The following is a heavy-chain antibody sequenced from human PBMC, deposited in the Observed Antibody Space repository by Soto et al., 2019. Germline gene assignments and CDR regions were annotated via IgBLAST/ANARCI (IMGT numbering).Heavy chain of an antibody. Sequence: SETLSLTCTVSGGSISSYYWSWIRQPPGKGLEWIGYIYYSGSTNYNPSLKSRVTISVDTSKNQFSLKLSSVTAADTAVYYCARLVGSSSWPYYYGMDVWGQGTTVTVSS. CDR3: ARLVGSSSWPYYYGMDV. J-gene: IGHJ6*02. CDR1: GGSISSYY. D-gene: IGHD6-13*01. V-gene: IGHV4-59*01. CDR2: IYYSGST.